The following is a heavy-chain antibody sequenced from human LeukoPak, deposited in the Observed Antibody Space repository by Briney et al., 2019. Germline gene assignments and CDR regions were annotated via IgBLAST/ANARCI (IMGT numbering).Heavy chain of an antibody. CDR2: ISNNGGYT. V-gene: IGHV3-23*01. J-gene: IGHJ4*02. CDR3: AKQLGYCSDGSCYFPY. D-gene: IGHD2-15*01. CDR1: GFTFSSSA. Sequence: GGTLRLSCAASGFTFSSSAMSWVRQAPGKGLEWVSAISNNGGYTYYADSVQGRFTISRDNSKSTLCLQMNSLRAEDTAVYYCAKQLGYCSDGSCYFPYWGQGTLVTVSS.